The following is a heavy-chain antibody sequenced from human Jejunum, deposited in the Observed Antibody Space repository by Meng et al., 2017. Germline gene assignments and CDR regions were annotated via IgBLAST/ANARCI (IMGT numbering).Heavy chain of an antibody. D-gene: IGHD6-19*01. V-gene: IGHV3-53*02. Sequence: LVENGGDLVQHGVSLRRSCAASGFAVFTNYMSWVRQAPGKGLELVSVIYAGGNTYYADSVKRRFTISRDSSKKTRYLQTNSLKVEETAVYYCARDWVAVTDWGQGTLVTVSS. J-gene: IGHJ4*02. CDR3: ARDWVAVTD. CDR2: IYAGGNT. CDR1: GFAVFTNY.